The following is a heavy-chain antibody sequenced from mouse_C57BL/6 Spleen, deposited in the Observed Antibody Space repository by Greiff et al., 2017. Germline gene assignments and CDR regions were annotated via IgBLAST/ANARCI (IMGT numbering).Heavy chain of an antibody. CDR3: ARNYCGSNYIYYYAMDY. J-gene: IGHJ4*01. V-gene: IGHV1-69*01. D-gene: IGHD1-1*01. Sequence: VQLQQSGPELVMPGASVKLSCKASGYTFTSYWMHWVKQRPGKGLEWIGEIDPSDSCTNYNQKFKGKSTLTVDKSSSTASLQLSSLTSEDSAVYYCARNYCGSNYIYYYAMDYWGQGTSVTVSS. CDR1: GYTFTSYW. CDR2: IDPSDSCT.